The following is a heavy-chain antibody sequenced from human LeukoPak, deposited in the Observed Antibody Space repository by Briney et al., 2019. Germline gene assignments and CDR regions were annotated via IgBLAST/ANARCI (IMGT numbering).Heavy chain of an antibody. V-gene: IGHV4-59*08. J-gene: IGHJ5*02. CDR3: ARTRTGTRGRFDP. CDR2: IYYSGST. CDR1: GGSISSYY. Sequence: SETLSLTCTVSGGSISSYYWSWIRQPPGKGLEGIGYIYYSGSTNYNPSLKSRVTISVDTSKNQFSLQLSSVPAADPAVYYCARTRTGTRGRFDPWGQGTLVTVSS. D-gene: IGHD1-1*01.